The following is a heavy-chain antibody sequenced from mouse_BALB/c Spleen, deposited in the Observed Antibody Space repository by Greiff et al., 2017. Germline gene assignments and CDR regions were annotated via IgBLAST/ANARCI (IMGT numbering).Heavy chain of an antibody. J-gene: IGHJ2*01. V-gene: IGHV1S132*01. CDR1: GYTFTSYW. CDR3: ARWGNYGFDY. D-gene: IGHD2-1*01. CDR2: IFPGTGTT. Sequence: VQLQQSGAELVKPGASVKLSCKTSGYTFTSYWIQWVKQRPGQGLGWIGEIFPGTGTTYYNEKFKGKATLTIDTSSSTAYMQLSSLTSEDSAVYFCARWGNYGFDYWGQGTTLTVSS.